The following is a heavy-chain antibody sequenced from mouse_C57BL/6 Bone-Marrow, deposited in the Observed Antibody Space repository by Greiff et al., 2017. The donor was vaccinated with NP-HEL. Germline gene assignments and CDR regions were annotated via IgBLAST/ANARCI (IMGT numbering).Heavy chain of an antibody. Sequence: VQLKESGPELVKPGASVKISCKASGYSFTSYYMNWVKQSPEKSLEWIGEINPSTGGTTYNQKFKAKATLTVDKSSSTAYMQLKSLTSEDSAVYYCARWLYYFDYWGQGTTLTVSS. V-gene: IGHV1-42*01. D-gene: IGHD2-2*01. CDR2: INPSTGGT. CDR3: ARWLYYFDY. J-gene: IGHJ2*01. CDR1: GYSFTSYY.